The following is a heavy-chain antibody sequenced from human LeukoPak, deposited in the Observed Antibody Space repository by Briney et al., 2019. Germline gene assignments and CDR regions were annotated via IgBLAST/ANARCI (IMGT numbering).Heavy chain of an antibody. V-gene: IGHV4-30-4*01. J-gene: IGHJ4*02. CDR2: IYYSGST. CDR3: ARGPNYGGNSKDFDY. CDR1: GGSISSGDYY. Sequence: SQTLSLTCTVSGGSISSGDYYWNWIRQPPGKGLEWIGSIYYSGSTYYNPSLKSRVTISVDTSKNQFSLKLSSVTAADTAVYYCARGPNYGGNSKDFDYWGQGTLVTVSS. D-gene: IGHD4-23*01.